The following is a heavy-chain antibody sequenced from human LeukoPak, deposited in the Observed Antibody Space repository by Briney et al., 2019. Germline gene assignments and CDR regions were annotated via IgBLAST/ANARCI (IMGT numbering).Heavy chain of an antibody. D-gene: IGHD6-13*01. CDR1: GFIFSGYW. V-gene: IGHV3-7*05. J-gene: IGHJ4*02. CDR3: AKPPSAAGTFDY. CDR2: IKHDGSEK. Sequence: GGSLRLSCGASGFIFSGYWMTWVRQAPGKGLEWVANIKHDGSEKYYVDSVKGRFTISRDNAKNSLYLQMNSLRAGDTAVYYCAKPPSAAGTFDYWGQGTLVTVSS.